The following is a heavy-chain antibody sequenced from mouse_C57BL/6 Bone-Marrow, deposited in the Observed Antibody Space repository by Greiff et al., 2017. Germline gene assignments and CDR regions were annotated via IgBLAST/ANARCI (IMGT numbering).Heavy chain of an antibody. CDR2: ISSGGSYT. CDR1: GFTFSSYG. J-gene: IGHJ3*01. D-gene: IGHD2-3*01. V-gene: IGHV5-6*02. CDR3: ARRWLLAWFAY. Sequence: EVKLVESGGDLVKPGGSLKLSCAASGFTFSSYGMSWVRQTPDKRLEWVATISSGGSYTYYPDSVKGRFTISRDNAKNTLYLQMSSLKSEDTARYDCARRWLLAWFAYWGQGTLVTVSA.